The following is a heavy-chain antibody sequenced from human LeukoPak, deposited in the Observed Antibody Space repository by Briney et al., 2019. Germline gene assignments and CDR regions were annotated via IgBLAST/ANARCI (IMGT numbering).Heavy chain of an antibody. V-gene: IGHV3-48*03. CDR2: ISSSGSTI. D-gene: IGHD6-19*01. J-gene: IGHJ4*02. Sequence: GGSLRLSCAASGFTFSRYEMNWVRQAPGKGLEWVSYISSSGSTIYYADSVKGRFTISRDNAKNSLYLQMNSMRAEDTAVYYCARDSSGWYTYYFDYWGQGTLVTVSS. CDR3: ARDSSGWYTYYFDY. CDR1: GFTFSRYE.